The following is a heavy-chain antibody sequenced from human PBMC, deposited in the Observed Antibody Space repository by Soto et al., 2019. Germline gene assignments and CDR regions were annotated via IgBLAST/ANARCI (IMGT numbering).Heavy chain of an antibody. CDR1: GYTFTSYG. CDR3: ARDGALGENYYHHGMDV. J-gene: IGHJ6*02. V-gene: IGHV1-18*01. D-gene: IGHD3-16*01. Sequence: QVQLVQSGAEVKKPGASVKVSCKASGYTFTSYGISWVRQAPGQGLEWMGWISAYNGNTNYAQKLQGRVTTTKDTSTRTAYMEMRSLRSDDTAVYYCARDGALGENYYHHGMDVWGPGTTVTGCS. CDR2: ISAYNGNT.